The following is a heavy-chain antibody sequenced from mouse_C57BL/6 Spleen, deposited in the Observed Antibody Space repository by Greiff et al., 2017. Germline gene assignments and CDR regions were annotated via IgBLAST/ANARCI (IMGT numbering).Heavy chain of an antibody. Sequence: EVQGVESGGGLVKPGGSLKLSCAASGFTFSSYAMSWVRQTPEKRLEWVATISDGGSYTYYPDNVKGRFTISRDNAKNNLYLQMSHLKSEDTAMYYCARAGDLYYFDYWGQGTTLTVSS. V-gene: IGHV5-4*01. CDR3: ARAGDLYYFDY. CDR1: GFTFSSYA. J-gene: IGHJ2*01. CDR2: ISDGGSYT. D-gene: IGHD6-1*01.